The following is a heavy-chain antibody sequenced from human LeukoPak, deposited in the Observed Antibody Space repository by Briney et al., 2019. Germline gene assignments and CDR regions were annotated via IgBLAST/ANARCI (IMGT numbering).Heavy chain of an antibody. V-gene: IGHV4-59*01. J-gene: IGHJ4*02. D-gene: IGHD6-13*01. CDR2: IYYSGST. CDR3: ARGKDSSSWIFDY. Sequence: SETLSLTCAVSGGSISSYYWSWIRQPPGKGLGWIGFIYYSGSTNYNPSLKSRVTISVDTSKNQFSLKLSSVTAADTAVYYCARGKDSSSWIFDYWGQGTLVTVSS. CDR1: GGSISSYY.